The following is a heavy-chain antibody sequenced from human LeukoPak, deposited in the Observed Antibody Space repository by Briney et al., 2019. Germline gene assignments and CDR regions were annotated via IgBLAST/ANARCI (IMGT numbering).Heavy chain of an antibody. CDR1: GFTFSSYA. V-gene: IGHV3-23*01. Sequence: GGSLRLSCAASGFTFSSYAMSWVRQAPGKGLEWVSAISGSGGSTYYADSVKGRFTISRDNSKNTLYLQMNSLRAEDTAVYYCANALSEIWGYFDYWGQGTLVTVSS. CDR2: ISGSGGST. D-gene: IGHD3-16*01. J-gene: IGHJ4*02. CDR3: ANALSEIWGYFDY.